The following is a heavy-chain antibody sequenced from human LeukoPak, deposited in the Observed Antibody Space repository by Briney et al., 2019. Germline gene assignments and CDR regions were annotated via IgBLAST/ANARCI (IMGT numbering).Heavy chain of an antibody. CDR2: ISSGSGTT. D-gene: IGHD3-22*01. CDR1: GFTFSNYA. J-gene: IGHJ6*02. V-gene: IGHV3-23*01. CDR3: ARLMIVVLVGMDV. Sequence: GGSLRLSCATSGFTFSNYAMNWVRQAPGMGLQWVSAISSGSGTTYYADSVKGRFTISRDNSKNTLYLQMNSLRAEDTAVYYCARLMIVVLVGMDVWGQGTTVTVSS.